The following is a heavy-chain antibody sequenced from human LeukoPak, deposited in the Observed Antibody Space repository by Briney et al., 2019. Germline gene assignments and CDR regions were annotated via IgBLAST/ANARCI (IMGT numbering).Heavy chain of an antibody. CDR3: ARDLRSMVRGVIIGY. V-gene: IGHV1-8*01. J-gene: IGHJ4*02. CDR1: GYTFTSYD. D-gene: IGHD3-10*01. Sequence: GASVKVSCKASGYTFTSYDINWVRQATGQGLEWMGWMNPNSGNTGYAQKFQGRVTMTRSTSISTAYMELSSLRSEDTAVYYCARDLRSMVRGVIIGYWGQGTLVTVSS. CDR2: MNPNSGNT.